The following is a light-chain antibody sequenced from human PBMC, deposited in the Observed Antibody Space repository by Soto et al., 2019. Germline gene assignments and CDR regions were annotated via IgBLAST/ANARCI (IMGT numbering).Light chain of an antibody. Sequence: QSALTQPASASGSPGQSITISCTGTSCDVGGYDYVSWYQQHPDKAPNLMIYEVTRRPSWVSHRFSGTKAGTTASLTICGLQHEDEAYYYCSSHASGSTVVFGGGTKLTVL. V-gene: IGLV2-14*01. CDR1: SCDVGGYDY. CDR3: SSHASGSTVV. CDR2: EVT. J-gene: IGLJ2*01.